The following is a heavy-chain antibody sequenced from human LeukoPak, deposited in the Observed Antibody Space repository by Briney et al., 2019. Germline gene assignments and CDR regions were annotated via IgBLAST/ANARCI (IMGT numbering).Heavy chain of an antibody. D-gene: IGHD4-17*01. CDR2: IYYSGST. CDR1: GGSISSGGYS. CDR3: ARASYGDYVRYYFDY. J-gene: IGHJ4*02. V-gene: IGHV4-30-4*07. Sequence: KASETLSLTCAVSGGSISSGGYSWSWIRQPPGKGLEWIGYIYYSGSTYYNPSLKSRVTISVDTSKNQFSLKLSSVTAADTAVYYCARASYGDYVRYYFDYWGQGTLVTVSS.